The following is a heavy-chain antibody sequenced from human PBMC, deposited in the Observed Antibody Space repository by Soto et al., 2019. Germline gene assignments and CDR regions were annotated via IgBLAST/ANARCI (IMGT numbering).Heavy chain of an antibody. CDR1: GGTFSSYT. CDR3: ARGLDIAVAGTS. Sequence: QVQLVQSGAEVKKPGSSVKVSCKASGGTFSSYTISWVRQAPGQGLEWMGRIIPILGIANYVQKFQGRVTITADKSTGTAYMELSSLRSEDTAVYYCARGLDIAVAGTSWGQGTLVTVSS. V-gene: IGHV1-69*02. D-gene: IGHD6-19*01. J-gene: IGHJ5*02. CDR2: IIPILGIA.